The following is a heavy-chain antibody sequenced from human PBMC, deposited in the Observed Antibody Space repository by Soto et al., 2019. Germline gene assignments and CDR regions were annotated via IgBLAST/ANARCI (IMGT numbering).Heavy chain of an antibody. D-gene: IGHD2-21*01. Sequence: PLETLSLTCAVYGGSFSGYYLSWIRQPPGKGLEWIGEINHSGSTNYNPSLKSRVTISVDTSKNQFSLKLSSATAADTAVYYCARPGLGDRYYYYGMDVWGQGTTVTVSS. J-gene: IGHJ6*02. V-gene: IGHV4-34*01. CDR3: ARPGLGDRYYYYGMDV. CDR2: INHSGST. CDR1: GGSFSGYY.